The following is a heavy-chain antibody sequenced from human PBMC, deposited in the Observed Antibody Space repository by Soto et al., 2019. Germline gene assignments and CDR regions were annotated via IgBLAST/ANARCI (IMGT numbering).Heavy chain of an antibody. J-gene: IGHJ4*02. CDR1: GYTFTGQY. CDR3: ARAYYYDLIRYFDY. V-gene: IGHV1-2*04. Sequence: AEVKVSCKATGYTFTGQYMHWVRQAPGQGLEWMGWINPNSGGTNYAQKFQGWVTMTRDTSISTAYMELSRLRSDDTAVYYCARAYYYDLIRYFDYCGQVPLFPVSS. CDR2: INPNSGGT. D-gene: IGHD3-22*01.